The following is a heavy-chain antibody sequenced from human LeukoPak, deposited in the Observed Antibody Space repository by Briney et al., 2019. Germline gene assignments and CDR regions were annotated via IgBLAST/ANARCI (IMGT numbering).Heavy chain of an antibody. D-gene: IGHD4-23*01. Sequence: GGSLRLSCAASGLTVSSNYMSWVRQAPGKGLEWVSVIYSGGSTYYADSVKGRFTISRDNSKNTLYLQMNSLRAEDTAVYYCASNLLRWYDFDYWGQGTLVTVSS. CDR2: IYSGGST. CDR1: GLTVSSNY. J-gene: IGHJ4*02. CDR3: ASNLLRWYDFDY. V-gene: IGHV3-53*01.